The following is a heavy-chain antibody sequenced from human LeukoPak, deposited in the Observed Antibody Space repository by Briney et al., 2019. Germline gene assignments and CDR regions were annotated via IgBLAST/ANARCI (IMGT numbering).Heavy chain of an antibody. CDR1: GFTFDDYA. D-gene: IGHD5-24*01. Sequence: PGRSLRLSCAASGFTFDDYAMHWVRQAPGKGLEWVSGISWNSGSIGYADSVKGRFTISRDNAKNSLYLQMNSLRAEDTALYYCAKVATMNNGMDVWGQGTTVTVSS. V-gene: IGHV3-9*01. CDR3: AKVATMNNGMDV. CDR2: ISWNSGSI. J-gene: IGHJ6*02.